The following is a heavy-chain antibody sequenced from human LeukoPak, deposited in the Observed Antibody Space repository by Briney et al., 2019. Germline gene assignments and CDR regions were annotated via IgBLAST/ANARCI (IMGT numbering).Heavy chain of an antibody. V-gene: IGHV3-53*01. J-gene: IGHJ4*02. CDR2: IYSGGST. Sequence: GGSLRLSCAASGFTVSSNYMSWVRQAPGKGLEWVSVIYSGGSTYYADSVKGRFTISRDNSKNTLYLQMNSLRVEDTAVYYCAKTTSYDILTGSIFDYWGQGTLVTVSS. CDR1: GFTVSSNY. D-gene: IGHD3-9*01. CDR3: AKTTSYDILTGSIFDY.